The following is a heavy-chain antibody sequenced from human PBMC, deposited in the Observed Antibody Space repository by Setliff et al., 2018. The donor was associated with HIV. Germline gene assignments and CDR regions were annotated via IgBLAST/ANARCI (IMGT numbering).Heavy chain of an antibody. CDR3: ARGGLRQWNGF. D-gene: IGHD3-3*01. CDR2: INDSGDT. J-gene: IGHJ4*02. CDR1: GGSFTGYF. Sequence: PSETLSLTCAVYGGSFTGYFWSWIRQSPGKGLEWIGEINDSGDTNYNPSLKSRVTISVVTSKNQFSLRLTSVTAADTGVYYCARGGLRQWNGFWGQGTLVTISS. V-gene: IGHV4-34*01.